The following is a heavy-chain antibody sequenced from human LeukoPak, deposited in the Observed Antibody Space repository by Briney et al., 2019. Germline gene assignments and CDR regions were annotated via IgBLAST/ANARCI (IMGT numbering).Heavy chain of an antibody. V-gene: IGHV1-46*01. CDR1: GYSFTGHY. J-gene: IGHJ5*02. D-gene: IGHD1-26*01. CDR3: ARDNSVGDYAWWFDP. Sequence: ASVKVSCKASGYSFTGHYMHWVRQAPGQGLEWMGLINPSGTTTNYAQKFRGRVTMTRDLSTSTDYMELSSLRSDDTAVYFCARDNSVGDYAWWFDPWGQGTLVTVSS. CDR2: INPSGTTT.